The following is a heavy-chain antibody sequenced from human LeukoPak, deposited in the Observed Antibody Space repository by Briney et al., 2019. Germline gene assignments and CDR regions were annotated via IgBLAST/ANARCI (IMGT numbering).Heavy chain of an antibody. D-gene: IGHD3-9*01. Sequence: GRSLRLSCAASGSTFSSYAMHWVRQAPGKGLEWVAVISYDGSNKYYADSVKGRFTISRDNSKNTLYLQMNSLRAEDTAVYYCAKDIILTGYYSPDYWGQGTLVTVSS. CDR1: GSTFSSYA. J-gene: IGHJ4*02. CDR2: ISYDGSNK. V-gene: IGHV3-30*04. CDR3: AKDIILTGYYSPDY.